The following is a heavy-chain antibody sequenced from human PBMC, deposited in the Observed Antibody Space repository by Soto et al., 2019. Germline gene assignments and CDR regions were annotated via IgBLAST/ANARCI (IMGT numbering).Heavy chain of an antibody. V-gene: IGHV4-30-4*01. J-gene: IGHJ4*02. CDR1: GGSISDGAYY. Sequence: QVQLQESGPGLVKPSQTPSLTCTVSGGSISDGAYYWSWIRQPPGKGLEWIGHIYDSGNTYNNPSLKSRLTISVDTSKNHFSLNLNSVTAADTAVYYCASGLSGDKVDQWGQGTLVTVSS. CDR2: IYDSGNT. CDR3: ASGLSGDKVDQ. D-gene: IGHD2-21*01.